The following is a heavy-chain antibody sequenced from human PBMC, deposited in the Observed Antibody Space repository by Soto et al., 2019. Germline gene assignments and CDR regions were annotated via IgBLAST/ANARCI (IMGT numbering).Heavy chain of an antibody. D-gene: IGHD2-2*01. J-gene: IGHJ6*02. Sequence: GASVKVSCKASGYTFTSYYMHWVRQAPGQGLEWMGIINPSGGSTSYAQKFQGRVTMTRDTSTSTVYMELSSLRSEDTAVYYCARDHRDEGYCSSTSCYNYYYYGMDVWGQGTTVT. CDR2: INPSGGST. CDR3: ARDHRDEGYCSSTSCYNYYYYGMDV. V-gene: IGHV1-46*03. CDR1: GYTFTSYY.